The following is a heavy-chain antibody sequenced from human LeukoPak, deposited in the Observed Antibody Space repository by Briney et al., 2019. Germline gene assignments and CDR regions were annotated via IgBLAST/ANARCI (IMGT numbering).Heavy chain of an antibody. J-gene: IGHJ4*02. CDR3: ARRHYDFWSGYYSELDY. V-gene: IGHV5-51*01. Sequence: GESLKISCKGSGYSFTSYWIGWVRQMPGKGLEWMGIIYPGDSDTRYSPSFQGQVTISADKSISTAYLQWSSLKASDTAMYYCARRHYDFWSGYYSELDYWGQGTLVTVSS. D-gene: IGHD3-3*01. CDR2: IYPGDSDT. CDR1: GYSFTSYW.